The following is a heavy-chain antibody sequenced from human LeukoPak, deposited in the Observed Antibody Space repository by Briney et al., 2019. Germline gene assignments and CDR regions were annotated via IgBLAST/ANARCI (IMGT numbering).Heavy chain of an antibody. J-gene: IGHJ6*02. Sequence: GASVKVSCKASGYTFTSYDIKWVRQATGQGLEWMGWMNPNSGNTGYAQKFQGRVTMTRNTSISTAYMELSSLRSEDTAVYYCARGPPERHSSSWYTHYYYYYGMDVWGQGTTVTVSS. CDR2: MNPNSGNT. D-gene: IGHD6-13*01. CDR1: GYTFTSYD. CDR3: ARGPPERHSSSWYTHYYYYYGMDV. V-gene: IGHV1-8*01.